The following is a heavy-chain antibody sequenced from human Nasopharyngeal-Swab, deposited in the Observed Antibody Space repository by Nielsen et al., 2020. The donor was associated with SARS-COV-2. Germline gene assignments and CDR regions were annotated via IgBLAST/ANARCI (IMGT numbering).Heavy chain of an antibody. D-gene: IGHD3-3*01. CDR1: GGSISNNNYY. V-gene: IGHV4-39*01. CDR2: IYYSGTT. J-gene: IGHJ4*02. CDR3: ARRDRYYDFWMD. Sequence: SETLSLTCTISGGSISNNNYYWGWIRQPPGKGLEWIGMIYYSGTTYDNPSLKSRVTISVDTSESQFSLKLNSVTAADTAVYYCARRDRYYDFWMDWGQGTLVTVSS.